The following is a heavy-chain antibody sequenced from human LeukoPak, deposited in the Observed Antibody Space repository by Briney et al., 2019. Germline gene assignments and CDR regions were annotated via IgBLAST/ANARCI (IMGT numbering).Heavy chain of an antibody. CDR1: GFTFRSYS. CDR2: IDPSSTYI. Sequence: GGSLRLSCAASGFTFRSYSMNWVRQAPGKGLEWVSAIDPSSTYIYYADSVKGRFTIARDSAENSLYLQMNSLRVEDTAVYYCARAPTVLVGYCSSSSCQADYWGQGTLVTVSS. D-gene: IGHD2-2*01. V-gene: IGHV3-21*01. CDR3: ARAPTVLVGYCSSSSCQADY. J-gene: IGHJ4*02.